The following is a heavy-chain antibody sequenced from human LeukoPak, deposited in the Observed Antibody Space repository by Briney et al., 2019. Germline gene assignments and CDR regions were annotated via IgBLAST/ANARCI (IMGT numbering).Heavy chain of an antibody. Sequence: SETLSLTCTVSGGSISSHYWSWIRQPPGKGLEWIGYIYYSGSTNYNPSLKSRVTISVDTSKNQFSLRLSSVTAADTPVYYCARLIVVGATPGGFDYWDQGTLVTVSS. CDR3: ARLIVVGATPGGFDY. D-gene: IGHD1-26*01. CDR1: GGSISSHY. J-gene: IGHJ4*02. CDR2: IYYSGST. V-gene: IGHV4-59*11.